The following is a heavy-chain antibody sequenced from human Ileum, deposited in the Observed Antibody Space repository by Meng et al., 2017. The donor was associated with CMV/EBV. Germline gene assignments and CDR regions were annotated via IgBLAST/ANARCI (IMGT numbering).Heavy chain of an antibody. CDR1: GGTFSSYT. Sequence: KVACKASGGTFSSYTVSWVRQAPGQGLEWMGRIIPILGMANYTQKFQGRVTITADKSTSTAYMELSSLRSEDTAVDYCARVTGIAAPWGQGTLVTVSS. CDR2: IIPILGMA. CDR3: ARVTGIAAP. V-gene: IGHV1-69*02. D-gene: IGHD6-13*01. J-gene: IGHJ5*02.